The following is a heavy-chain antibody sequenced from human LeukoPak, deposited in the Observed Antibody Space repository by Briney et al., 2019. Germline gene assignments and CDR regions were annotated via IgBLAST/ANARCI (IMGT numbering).Heavy chain of an antibody. CDR3: ARERVLIAAAAPPDY. V-gene: IGHV1-2*02. Sequence: ASVKVSCKASGYTFTGYYMHWVRQAPGQGLEWMGWINPNSGGTNYAQKFQGRVTMTRDTSISTAYMELSRLRSDDTAVYYCARERVLIAAAAPPDYWGQGTLVTVSS. J-gene: IGHJ4*02. CDR1: GYTFTGYY. CDR2: INPNSGGT. D-gene: IGHD6-13*01.